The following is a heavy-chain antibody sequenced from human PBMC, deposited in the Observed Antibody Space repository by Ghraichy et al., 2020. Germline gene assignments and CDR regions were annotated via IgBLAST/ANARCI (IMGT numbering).Heavy chain of an antibody. V-gene: IGHV4-39*01. Sequence: SETLSLTCTVAGATISSSNYYWGWLRQPPGKGLEWIGSVFYSGSALHNPSLESRVTLSIDTSKNHFSLRLTSVTAAYTAMYYCARQNYGDFLPWPDAFDVWGQGTKVTV. CDR3: ARQNYGDFLPWPDAFDV. J-gene: IGHJ3*01. CDR1: GATISSSNYY. D-gene: IGHD4-17*01. CDR2: VFYSGSA.